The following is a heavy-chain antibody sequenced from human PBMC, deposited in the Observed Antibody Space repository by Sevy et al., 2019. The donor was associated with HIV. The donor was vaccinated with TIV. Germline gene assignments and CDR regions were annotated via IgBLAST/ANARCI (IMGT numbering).Heavy chain of an antibody. CDR1: GFTFATYW. Sequence: GGSLRLSCAASGFTFATYWMTWVRQAPGKGLEWVAYIKQDGTDKYYVDSVRGRFTISSDNGGNSLYLHMSGLRAEDAAVYYWARALADWGSFHYSSWGRGALVTVSS. J-gene: IGHJ4*02. V-gene: IGHV3-7*01. D-gene: IGHD3-16*02. CDR3: ARALADWGSFHYSS. CDR2: IKQDGTDK.